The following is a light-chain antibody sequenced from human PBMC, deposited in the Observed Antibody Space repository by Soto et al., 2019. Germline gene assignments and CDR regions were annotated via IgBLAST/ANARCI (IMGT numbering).Light chain of an antibody. CDR3: QKYNSVPRT. CDR2: SAS. V-gene: IGKV1-27*01. J-gene: IGKJ1*01. Sequence: DMQMTQSPPSLSASVGDKITITCRASHDISNYLAWYQQKPGEVPKLLIYSASTLESGVSSRFSGGGTGTDFTLTINSLQPEDVGTHYCQKYNSVPRTFGQGTKVEIK. CDR1: HDISNY.